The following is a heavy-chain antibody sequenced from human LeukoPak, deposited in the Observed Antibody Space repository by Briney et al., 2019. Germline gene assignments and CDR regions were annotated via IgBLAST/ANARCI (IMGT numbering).Heavy chain of an antibody. V-gene: IGHV3-23*01. CDR1: GFTFSTFA. D-gene: IGHD7-27*01. Sequence: GGSLRLSCGASGFTFSTFAMSWVRQAPGKGLEWVSSIGNTETYYADSVKGRFTISRDNSKNTIYPHMNNLRAEDTARYYCAKDGQAFNSNWDYFDSWGQGTLVTVSS. CDR3: AKDGQAFNSNWDYFDS. J-gene: IGHJ4*02. CDR2: IGNTET.